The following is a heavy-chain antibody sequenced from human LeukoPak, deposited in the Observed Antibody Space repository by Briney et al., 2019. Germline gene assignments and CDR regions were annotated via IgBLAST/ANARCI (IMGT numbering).Heavy chain of an antibody. D-gene: IGHD2-15*01. CDR3: ARGYCSGGTCYLVENWLDP. J-gene: IGHJ5*02. Sequence: ASVKVSCKASGYTLTAYYIYWVRQAPGQGLEWMGRINPNSGGTDYAQNFQGRVTMTRDTSISTAYMELSRLRSDDTAIYYCARGYCSGGTCYLVENWLDPWGQGTLVTVSS. CDR1: GYTLTAYY. CDR2: INPNSGGT. V-gene: IGHV1-2*06.